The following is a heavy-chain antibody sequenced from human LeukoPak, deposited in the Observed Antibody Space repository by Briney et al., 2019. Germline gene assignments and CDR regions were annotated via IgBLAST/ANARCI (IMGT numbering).Heavy chain of an antibody. CDR2: IYGSGST. CDR1: GDSVNSGTYY. J-gene: IGHJ5*02. CDR3: AREGTSGTHLNWFDP. V-gene: IGHV4-61*01. D-gene: IGHD1-1*01. Sequence: SETLSLTCTVSGDSVNSGTYYWSWIRQPPGKGLEWIGHIYGSGSTNYNPSLKSRVTLSVDTSKNQFSLKLSSVTAADTAVYYCAREGTSGTHLNWFDPWGQGTLVTVSS.